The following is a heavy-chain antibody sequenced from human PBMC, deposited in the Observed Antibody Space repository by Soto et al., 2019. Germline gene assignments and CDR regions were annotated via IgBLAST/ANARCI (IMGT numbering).Heavy chain of an antibody. D-gene: IGHD4-17*01. CDR2: INPNSGGT. J-gene: IGHJ6*02. CDR1: GYTFTGYY. Sequence: ASVKVSCKASGYTFTGYYMHWVRQAPGQGLESMGWINPNSGGTNYAQKFQGWVTMTRDTSISTAYMELSRLRSDDTAVYYCAREPCYGGTYYYYYGMGVWGQGTTVTVSS. V-gene: IGHV1-2*04. CDR3: AREPCYGGTYYYYYGMGV.